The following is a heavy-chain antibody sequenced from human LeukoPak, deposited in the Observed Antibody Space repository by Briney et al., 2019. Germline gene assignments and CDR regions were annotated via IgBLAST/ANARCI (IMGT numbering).Heavy chain of an antibody. V-gene: IGHV1-2*02. Sequence: ASVKVSCKASGYTFTGYYMHWVRQAPGQGLEWMGWINPNSGGTNYAQKFQGRVTMTGDTSISTAYMELSRLRSDDTAVYYCARGQQWLVPLDAFDIWGQGTMVTVSS. J-gene: IGHJ3*02. CDR3: ARGQQWLVPLDAFDI. CDR1: GYTFTGYY. CDR2: INPNSGGT. D-gene: IGHD6-19*01.